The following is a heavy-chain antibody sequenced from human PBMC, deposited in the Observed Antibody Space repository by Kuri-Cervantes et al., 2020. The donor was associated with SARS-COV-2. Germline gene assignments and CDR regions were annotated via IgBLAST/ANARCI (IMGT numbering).Heavy chain of an antibody. V-gene: IGHV5-51*01. CDR2: IYPGESDT. CDR1: GYSFTSYW. CDR3: ARLRFLEWLSPFDY. J-gene: IGHJ4*02. D-gene: IGHD3-3*01. Sequence: GGSLRLSCKGSGYSFTSYWIGWVRQMPGKGLQWMGLIYPGESDTRYSPAFQGQVTMSVDKSINTAYLQWSSLRASDTAIYYCARLRFLEWLSPFDYWGQGTLVTVSS.